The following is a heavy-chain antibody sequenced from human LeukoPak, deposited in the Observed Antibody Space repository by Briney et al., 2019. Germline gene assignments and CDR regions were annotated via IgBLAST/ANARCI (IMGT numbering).Heavy chain of an antibody. Sequence: GASVKVSCKASGYTFTSYDINWVRQATGQGLEWMGWMNPNSGNTGYAQKFQGRVTITRNTSISTAYMELSSLRSEDTAVYYCARAFVVVPAAIRRGLYYFDYWGQGTLVTVSS. J-gene: IGHJ4*02. CDR1: GYTFTSYD. D-gene: IGHD2-2*02. CDR2: MNPNSGNT. V-gene: IGHV1-8*03. CDR3: ARAFVVVPAAIRRGLYYFDY.